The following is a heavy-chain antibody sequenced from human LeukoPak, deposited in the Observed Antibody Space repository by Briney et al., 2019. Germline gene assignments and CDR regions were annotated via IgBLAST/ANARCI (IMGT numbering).Heavy chain of an antibody. V-gene: IGHV4-34*01. CDR1: GGSFSGYY. D-gene: IGHD3-10*01. Sequence: SETLSLTCAVYGGSFSGYYWSWIRQPPGKGLEGIGEINHSGSTNYNPSLKSRVTISVDTSKNQFSLKLSSVTAADTAVYYCARWHYYGSGSYYKHAFDIWGQGTMVTVSS. J-gene: IGHJ3*02. CDR3: ARWHYYGSGSYYKHAFDI. CDR2: INHSGST.